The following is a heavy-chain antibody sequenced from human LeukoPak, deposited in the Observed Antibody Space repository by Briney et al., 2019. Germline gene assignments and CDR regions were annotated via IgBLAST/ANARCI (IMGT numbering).Heavy chain of an antibody. CDR3: ARWMVGATFDY. V-gene: IGHV4-34*12. CDR2: IIHSGST. CDR1: GGSFSGYY. Sequence: PSETLSLTCAVYGGSFSGYYWNWIRQPPGKGLEWIGEIIHSGSTNYNPSLKSRVTISVGTSKNQFSLKQSSVTAADTAVYYCARWMVGATFDYWGQGTLVTVSS. J-gene: IGHJ4*02. D-gene: IGHD1-26*01.